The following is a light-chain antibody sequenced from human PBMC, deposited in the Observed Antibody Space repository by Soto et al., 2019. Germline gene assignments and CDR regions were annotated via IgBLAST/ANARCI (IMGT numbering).Light chain of an antibody. V-gene: IGKV3-20*01. CDR1: QSLSNNIY. Sequence: EIVLTQSPGTLSLSPGERATLSCRASQSLSNNIYLAWYQQKPGQAPRLLIYGASSRATGIPDRFSGTGSETDFTLTISSLQSEDFAVYYCQQYNNWPPITFGQGTRLEIK. CDR2: GAS. CDR3: QQYNNWPPIT. J-gene: IGKJ5*01.